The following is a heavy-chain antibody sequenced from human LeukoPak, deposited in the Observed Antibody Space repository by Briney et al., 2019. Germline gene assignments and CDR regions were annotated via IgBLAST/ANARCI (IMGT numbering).Heavy chain of an antibody. CDR1: GGSISSYY. J-gene: IGHJ5*02. CDR3: ARQGDFWSEGWFDP. V-gene: IGHV4-59*08. CDR2: IYYNGST. Sequence: PSETLSLTCAVSGGSISSYYWSWIRQPPGKGLEWVGDIYYNGSTNYNPSLKSRVTISVDTSKNQFSLKLSSVTAADTAVYYCARQGDFWSEGWFDPWGQGTLVTVSS. D-gene: IGHD3-3*01.